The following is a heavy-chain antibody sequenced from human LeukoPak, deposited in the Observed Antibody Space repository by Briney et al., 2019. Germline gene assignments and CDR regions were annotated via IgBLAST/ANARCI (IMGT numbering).Heavy chain of an antibody. Sequence: SETLSLTRTVSGGSFSTTSYYWGWIRQPPGRGLEWIGTMYYSGRTYYNPSLKSRVTISVDTSKTQLSLRLSSVTAADTAVYYCARHPYYYYGMNVWGQGTTVTVSS. CDR2: MYYSGRT. CDR3: ARHPYYYYGMNV. V-gene: IGHV4-39*01. J-gene: IGHJ6*02. CDR1: GGSFSTTSYY.